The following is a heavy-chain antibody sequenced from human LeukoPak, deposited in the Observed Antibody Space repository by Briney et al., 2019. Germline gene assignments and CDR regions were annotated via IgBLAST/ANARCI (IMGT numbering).Heavy chain of an antibody. CDR1: GFTFSSYA. V-gene: IGHV3-30-3*01. D-gene: IGHD3-22*01. J-gene: IGHJ4*02. CDR3: AREGGMHYYDSSGYYYYRY. Sequence: GGSLRLSCAASGFTFSSYAMHWVRQAPGKGLEWVAVISYDGSNKYYADSVKGRFTISRDNSKNTLYLQMNSLRAEDTAVYYCAREGGMHYYDSSGYYYYRYWGQGTLVTVSS. CDR2: ISYDGSNK.